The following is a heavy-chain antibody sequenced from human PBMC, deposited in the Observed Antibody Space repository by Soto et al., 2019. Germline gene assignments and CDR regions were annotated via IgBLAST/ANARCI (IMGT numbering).Heavy chain of an antibody. CDR3: ARGIVVVTALDY. CDR1: GYTFTSYA. Sequence: QVQLVQSGAEEKKPGASVKVSCKASGYTFTSYAMHWVRQAPGQRLEWMGWINAGNGNTKYSQKFQGRVTITRDTSVSAAYMELCSVSSGVTGVYYCARGIVVVTALDYWGQGTLVTVSS. V-gene: IGHV1-3*05. D-gene: IGHD2-21*02. CDR2: INAGNGNT. J-gene: IGHJ4*02.